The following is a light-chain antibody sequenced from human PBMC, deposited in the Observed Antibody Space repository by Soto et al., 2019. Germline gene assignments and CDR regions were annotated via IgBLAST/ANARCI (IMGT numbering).Light chain of an antibody. Sequence: DIVLTQSPGTLSLSPGERATLSCRASQSVSSSYLAWYQQKPGQAPRLLIYGASTRATGIPARFSGSGSGTEFTLTISSLQSEDFAVYDGQQYKNWPPTTFGQGTKVDIK. J-gene: IGKJ1*01. CDR2: GAS. V-gene: IGKV3-15*01. CDR1: QSVSSSY. CDR3: QQYKNWPPTT.